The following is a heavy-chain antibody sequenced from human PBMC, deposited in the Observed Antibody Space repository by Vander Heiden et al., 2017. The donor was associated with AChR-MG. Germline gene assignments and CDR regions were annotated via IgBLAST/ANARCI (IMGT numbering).Heavy chain of an antibody. V-gene: IGHV5-51*01. Sequence: EVQLVQSGAEVKQPGESPKISCQGSGYNFAGKWIAWVRQTPGKGLEWMGMIYPGDSETKYSPPFEGQITISADKSISSAYLQWRSLKASDTGIYFCARQANWGDLWGQGTLVTVSS. CDR2: IYPGDSET. CDR1: GYNFAGKW. J-gene: IGHJ5*02. D-gene: IGHD7-27*01. CDR3: ARQANWGDL.